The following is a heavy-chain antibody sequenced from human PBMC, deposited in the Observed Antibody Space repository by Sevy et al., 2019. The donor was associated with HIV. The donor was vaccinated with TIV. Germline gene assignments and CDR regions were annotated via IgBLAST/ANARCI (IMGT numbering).Heavy chain of an antibody. V-gene: IGHV5-51*01. J-gene: IGHJ3*02. Sequence: GESLKISCKGSGYSFTSYWIGWVRQMPGKGLVWMGIIYPGDSDTRYSPSFQGQVTISADKSISTAYLQWSSLKASDTAMYYCARRGIVVVTPFDIWGQRTMVTVSS. D-gene: IGHD3-22*01. CDR1: GYSFTSYW. CDR2: IYPGDSDT. CDR3: ARRGIVVVTPFDI.